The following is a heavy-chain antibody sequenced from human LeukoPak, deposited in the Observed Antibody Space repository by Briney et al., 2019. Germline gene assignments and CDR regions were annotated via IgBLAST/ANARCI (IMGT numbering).Heavy chain of an antibody. CDR3: AREGSDGYLFDY. V-gene: IGHV6-1*01. CDR2: TYYRSKWYT. D-gene: IGHD3-16*01. CDR1: GDSVSSCSAT. J-gene: IGHJ4*02. Sequence: SQTLSLTCAVSGDSVSSCSATWDWIRQSPSRGLEWLGRTYYRSKWYTDYAVSVKSRVTVNPDTSKNQFSLQLNSVTPEDTAVYYCAREGSDGYLFDYWGQGSLVIVSS.